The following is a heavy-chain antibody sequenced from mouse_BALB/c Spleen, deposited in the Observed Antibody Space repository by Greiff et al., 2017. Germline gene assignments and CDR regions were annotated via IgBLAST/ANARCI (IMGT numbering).Heavy chain of an antibody. CDR3: ARPDGNGY. Sequence: QVQLQQSGAELARPGASVKLSCKASGYTFTSYWMQWVKQRPGQGLEWIGAIYPGDGDTRYTQKFKGKATLTADKSSSTAYMQLSSLASEDSAVYYCARPDGNGYWGQGTTLTVSS. CDR1: GYTFTSYW. V-gene: IGHV1-87*01. D-gene: IGHD2-1*01. J-gene: IGHJ2*01. CDR2: IYPGDGDT.